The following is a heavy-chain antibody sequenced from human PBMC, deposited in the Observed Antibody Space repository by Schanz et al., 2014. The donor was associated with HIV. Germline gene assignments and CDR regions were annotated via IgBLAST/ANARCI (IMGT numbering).Heavy chain of an antibody. D-gene: IGHD2-2*01. CDR1: GFTFTSFG. J-gene: IGHJ3*02. CDR2: TWYDGSNK. V-gene: IGHV3-33*01. CDR3: ARDVAGCSGTSCYSDAFDI. Sequence: QVQLVESGGGVVQPGRSLRLSCAASGFTFTSFGMHWVRQAPGKGLDWVAVTWYDGSNKYYADSVKGRFTISRDNSKNTLFLQMNSLRAEDTAVYFCARDVAGCSGTSCYSDAFDIWGQGTLVTVSS.